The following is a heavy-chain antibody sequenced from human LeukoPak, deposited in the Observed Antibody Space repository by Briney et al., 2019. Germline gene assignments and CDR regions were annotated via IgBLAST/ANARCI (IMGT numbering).Heavy chain of an antibody. CDR1: GGSFSGFY. CDR3: ARDLRGIIAGANEWFDP. V-gene: IGHV4-34*01. CDR2: INHSGNT. J-gene: IGHJ5*02. D-gene: IGHD1-26*01. Sequence: SSETLSLTCAVYGGSFSGFYWSWIRQPPGKGLEWIGEINHSGNTNYNPSLKSRVLISVHTSRNQFSLKLSSVTAADTAIYYCARDLRGIIAGANEWFDPWGQGTLVTVSS.